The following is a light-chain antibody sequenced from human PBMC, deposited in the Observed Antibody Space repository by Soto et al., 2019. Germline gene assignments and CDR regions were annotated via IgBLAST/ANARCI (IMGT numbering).Light chain of an antibody. J-gene: IGKJ3*01. V-gene: IGKV3-11*01. CDR2: DAS. Sequence: EIVLTQSPATLSLSPGERATLSCRASQSVSSYLAWYQQKPGQAPRLLIYDASNRATGIPARFSGSASGTDFTLTIRSLAPEDFAVYYCQQRSNGFTFGPGTKVDIK. CDR1: QSVSSY. CDR3: QQRSNGFT.